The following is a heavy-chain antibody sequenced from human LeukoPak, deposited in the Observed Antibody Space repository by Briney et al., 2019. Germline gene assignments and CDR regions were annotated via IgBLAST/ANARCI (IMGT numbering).Heavy chain of an antibody. J-gene: IGHJ4*02. D-gene: IGHD1-26*01. CDR2: INPSAGST. CDR1: GYTFTGYY. Sequence: ASVKVSCKASGYTFTGYYMHWVRQAPGQGLEWMGIINPSAGSTSYAQKFQGRVTMTRDTSTSTVYMELSSLRSEDTAVYYCARALSGSYYGDYWGQGTLVTVSS. V-gene: IGHV1-46*01. CDR3: ARALSGSYYGDY.